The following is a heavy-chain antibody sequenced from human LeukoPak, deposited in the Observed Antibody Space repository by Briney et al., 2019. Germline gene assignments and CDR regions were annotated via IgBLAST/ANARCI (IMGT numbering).Heavy chain of an antibody. J-gene: IGHJ4*02. Sequence: ASVKVSCKASGGTFSTHAISWVRQAPGQGLEWMGIINPSGGSTSYAQKFQGRVTMTGDMSTSTVYMELSSLRSEDTAVYYCARDLVATIYHFDYWGQGTLVTVSS. V-gene: IGHV1-46*01. D-gene: IGHD5-12*01. CDR2: INPSGGST. CDR1: GGTFSTHA. CDR3: ARDLVATIYHFDY.